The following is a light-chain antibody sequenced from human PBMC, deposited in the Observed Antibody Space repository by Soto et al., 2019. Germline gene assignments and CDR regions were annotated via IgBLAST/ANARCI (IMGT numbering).Light chain of an antibody. CDR1: QSISGS. CDR3: QQYETLPIT. J-gene: IGKJ5*01. V-gene: IGKV1-33*01. CDR2: DAS. Sequence: DIQMTQSPSSLSASVRDRVTITCRASQSISGSLNWYQQIPGKAPKLLIFDASNLESGVPSRFSGSGSGTDFTFTISSLQPEDIATYYCQQYETLPITFGQGTRLEIK.